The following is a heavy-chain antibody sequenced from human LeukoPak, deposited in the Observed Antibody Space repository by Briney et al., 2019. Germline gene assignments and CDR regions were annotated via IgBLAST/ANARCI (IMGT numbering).Heavy chain of an antibody. V-gene: IGHV3-43*02. CDR2: ISGDGGST. Sequence: PGGSLRLSCAASGFTFSSYEMNWVRQAPGKGQEWVSLISGDGGSTYYADSVKGRFTISRDNSKNSLYLQMNSLRTEDTALYYCAKEQTYYYDSSGYFDYWGQGTLVTVSS. D-gene: IGHD3-22*01. CDR3: AKEQTYYYDSSGYFDY. J-gene: IGHJ4*02. CDR1: GFTFSSYE.